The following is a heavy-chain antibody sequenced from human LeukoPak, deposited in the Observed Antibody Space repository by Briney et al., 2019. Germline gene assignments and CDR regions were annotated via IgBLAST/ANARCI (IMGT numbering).Heavy chain of an antibody. J-gene: IGHJ4*02. D-gene: IGHD3-10*01. CDR2: INAGYGNT. Sequence: ASVKVSCKASGYTFTSYAMHWVRQAPGQRLEWMGWINAGYGNTKYSQKFQGRVTITRDTSASTAYMELSSLRSEDTAVYYCARDAGNLWFGELLDYWGQGTLVTVSS. CDR1: GYTFTSYA. CDR3: ARDAGNLWFGELLDY. V-gene: IGHV1-3*01.